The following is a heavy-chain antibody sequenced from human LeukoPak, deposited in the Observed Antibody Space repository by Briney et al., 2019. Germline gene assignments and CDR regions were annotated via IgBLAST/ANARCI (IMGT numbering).Heavy chain of an antibody. V-gene: IGHV3-23*01. D-gene: IGHD2-15*01. CDR3: AKGGYTTWFDP. Sequence: GGSLRLSCAASGFTFREYSMSWVRQAPGKGLEWVSNIRSNGGDTYYTDSVKGRFTISRDNSKSTLYLEMNSLRAGDTAVYYCAKGGYTTWFDPWGQGTPVTVSS. J-gene: IGHJ5*02. CDR2: IRSNGGDT. CDR1: GFTFREYS.